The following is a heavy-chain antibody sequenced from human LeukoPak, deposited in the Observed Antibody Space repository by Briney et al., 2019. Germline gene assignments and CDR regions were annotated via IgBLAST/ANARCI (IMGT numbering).Heavy chain of an antibody. CDR1: GFTFSSYA. Sequence: GGSLRLSCAASGFTFSSYAMSWVRQAPGKGLEWVSAISGSGGSTYYADSVKGRFTISRDNSKNTLYLQMNSLRAEDTAVYYCAKDHSLYYYYGMDVWGQGTTVTVSS. CDR3: AKDHSLYYYYGMDV. J-gene: IGHJ6*02. CDR2: ISGSGGST. V-gene: IGHV3-23*01.